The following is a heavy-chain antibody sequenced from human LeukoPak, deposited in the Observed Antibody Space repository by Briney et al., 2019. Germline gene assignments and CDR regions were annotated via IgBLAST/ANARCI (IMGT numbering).Heavy chain of an antibody. D-gene: IGHD3-10*01. J-gene: IGHJ4*02. V-gene: IGHV1-18*01. Sequence: GASVTVSCKASGYTFTNYGISWVRQAPGQGLEWMGWISAYNGNTNYAQKLQGRVTMTTDTSTSTAYMELRSLRSDDTAVYYCARSSLLLWFGELSDYWGQGTLVTVSS. CDR3: ARSSLLLWFGELSDY. CDR1: GYTFTNYG. CDR2: ISAYNGNT.